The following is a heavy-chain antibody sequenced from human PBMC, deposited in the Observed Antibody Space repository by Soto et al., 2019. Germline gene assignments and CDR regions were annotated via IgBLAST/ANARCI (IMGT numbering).Heavy chain of an antibody. CDR3: ARPSYSTSRYYGLDV. Sequence: GESLKISCKGSGYSFSNYWVGWVRQMPGKGLEWMGIIYPGDSDTRYSPSFQGQATITADKSISTAYLQWSSLKASDTAMYYCARPSYSTSRYYGLDVWGQGTTVTVSS. V-gene: IGHV5-51*01. CDR1: GYSFSNYW. CDR2: IYPGDSDT. J-gene: IGHJ6*02. D-gene: IGHD6-6*01.